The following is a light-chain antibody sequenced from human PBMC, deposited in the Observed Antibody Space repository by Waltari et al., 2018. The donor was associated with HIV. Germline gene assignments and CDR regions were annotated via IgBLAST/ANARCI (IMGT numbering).Light chain of an antibody. CDR2: DNN. J-gene: IGLJ2*01. CDR1: SSNIGANYD. V-gene: IGLV1-40*01. Sequence: QSVLTQPPSVSGAPGQRVTISCTGSSSNIGANYDVHWYQQFPGTAPKFLISDNNNQPSGVPDRFSASKSGTSASLAISGLQADDEADYYCQSYDSSLSGSVVFGGGTKLTVL. CDR3: QSYDSSLSGSVV.